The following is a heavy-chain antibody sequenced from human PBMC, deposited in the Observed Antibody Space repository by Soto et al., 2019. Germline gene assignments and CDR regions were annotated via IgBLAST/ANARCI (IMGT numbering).Heavy chain of an antibody. CDR2: IYYSGST. CDR3: ARAGTTGTTSLLDY. D-gene: IGHD1-1*01. V-gene: IGHV4-39*01. Sequence: QLQLQESGPGLVKPSETLSLTCTVSGGSISSSSYYWGWIRQPPGKGLEWIGSIYYSGSTYYNPSLKSRVTIAVDTSKNQFSLKLSSVTAADTAVYYCARAGTTGTTSLLDYWGQGTLVTVSS. CDR1: GGSISSSSYY. J-gene: IGHJ4*02.